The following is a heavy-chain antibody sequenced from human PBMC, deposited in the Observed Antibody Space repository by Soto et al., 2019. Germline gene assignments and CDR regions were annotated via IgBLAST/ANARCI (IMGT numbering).Heavy chain of an antibody. CDR2: ISAYNGNT. V-gene: IGHV1-18*01. D-gene: IGHD5-12*01. Sequence: ASVKVSCKASGYTFTSYGISWVRQAPGQGLEWMGWISAYNGNTNYAQKLQGRVTMTTDTSTSTAYMELRSLRSDDTAVYYCARAPQVDMVATTLLDYWGQGTLVTVSS. CDR3: ARAPQVDMVATTLLDY. CDR1: GYTFTSYG. J-gene: IGHJ4*02.